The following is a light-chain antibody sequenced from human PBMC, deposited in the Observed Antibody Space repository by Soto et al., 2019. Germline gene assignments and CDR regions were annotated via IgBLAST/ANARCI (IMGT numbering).Light chain of an antibody. J-gene: IGKJ5*01. CDR3: QQYGGSPIT. V-gene: IGKV3-20*01. Sequence: IVLTQSRCTLSLSPVEIVTLCGRASQSVTTRLAWYQHKPGQAPTLLMSGASNRASGVPVRFSGSGSGTDFTLTITRLEPEDFALYYCQQYGGSPITFGLGTRLEIK. CDR1: QSVTTR. CDR2: GAS.